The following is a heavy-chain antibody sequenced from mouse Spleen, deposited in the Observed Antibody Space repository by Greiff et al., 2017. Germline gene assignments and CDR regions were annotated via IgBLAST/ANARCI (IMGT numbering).Heavy chain of an antibody. Sequence: EVQLKQPGTELVKPGASVKLSCKASGYTFTSYWMHWVKQKPGQGLEWIGYINPYNDGTKYNEKFKGKATLTSDKSSSTAYMELSSLTSEDSAVYYCAPTARAAWFAYWGQGTLVTVSA. J-gene: IGHJ3*01. CDR2: INPYNDGT. D-gene: IGHD3-2*01. CDR1: GYTFTSYW. CDR3: APTARAAWFAY. V-gene: IGHV1-14*01.